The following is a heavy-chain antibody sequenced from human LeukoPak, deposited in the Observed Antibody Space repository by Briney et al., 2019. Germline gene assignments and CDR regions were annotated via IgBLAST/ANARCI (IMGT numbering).Heavy chain of an antibody. CDR1: GFTVSSNY. V-gene: IGHV3-53*01. D-gene: IGHD2-15*01. CDR2: IYSGGST. Sequence: GGSLRLSCAASGFTVSSNYMSWVRQAPGKGLEWVSVIYSGGSTYYADSVKGRFTISRDNSKNTLYLQMNSLRAEDTAVYYCAKADIVVVVAAINWFDPWGREPWSPSPQ. J-gene: IGHJ5*02. CDR3: AKADIVVVVAAINWFDP.